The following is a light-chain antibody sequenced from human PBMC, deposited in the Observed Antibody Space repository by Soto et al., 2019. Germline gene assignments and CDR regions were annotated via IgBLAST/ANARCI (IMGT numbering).Light chain of an antibody. Sequence: EIVLTQSPATLSLSPGERATLSCRASQSFSSYLAWYQQKPGQAPRLLIYDASNRATGIPARFSGSGSGTDFTLTISSLEPEDFGVYYCQQRWHWPANFGQGTRWRL. CDR3: QQRWHWPAN. CDR2: DAS. V-gene: IGKV3-11*01. CDR1: QSFSSY. J-gene: IGKJ5*01.